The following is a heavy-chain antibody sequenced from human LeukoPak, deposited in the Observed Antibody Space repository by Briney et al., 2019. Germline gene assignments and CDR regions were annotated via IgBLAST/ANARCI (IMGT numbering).Heavy chain of an antibody. CDR2: ISGSGGSA. J-gene: IGHJ4*02. Sequence: PGGSLRLSCAASRFTFSNYAMSWVRQAPGKGLEWVSVISGSGGSAYYADSVKGRFTISRDNSKNTLYLQMNSLRAEDTAVYYCAKDASPNPLPLFDSWGQGTLVTVSS. CDR1: RFTFSNYA. CDR3: AKDASPNPLPLFDS. V-gene: IGHV3-23*01.